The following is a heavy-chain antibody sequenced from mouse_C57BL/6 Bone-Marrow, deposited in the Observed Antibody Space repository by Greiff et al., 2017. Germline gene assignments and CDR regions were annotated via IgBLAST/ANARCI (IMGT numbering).Heavy chain of an antibody. CDR1: GFTFTDYY. Sequence: EVHLVESGGGLVQPGGSLSLSCAASGFTFTDYYMSWVRQPPGKALEWLGFIRHKANGYTTEYSASVKGRFTISSDHSQSILYLQMNALRAEDSATDYCARYDGELVSWFAYWGQGTLVTVSA. D-gene: IGHD2-13*01. CDR3: ARYDGELVSWFAY. J-gene: IGHJ3*01. CDR2: IRHKANGYTT. V-gene: IGHV7-3*01.